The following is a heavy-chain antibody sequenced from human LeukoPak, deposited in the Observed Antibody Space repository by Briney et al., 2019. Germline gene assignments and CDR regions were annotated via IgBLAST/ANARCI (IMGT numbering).Heavy chain of an antibody. Sequence: GGSLRLSCAASGFTFDDYAMHWVRQAPGKGLEWVSGISWNSGSIGYADSVKGRFTISRDNAKNSLYLQMNSLRAEDTALYYCAVYCSSTSCHCYWGQGTLVTVSS. V-gene: IGHV3-9*01. CDR1: GFTFDDYA. CDR2: ISWNSGSI. D-gene: IGHD2-2*01. CDR3: AVYCSSTSCHCY. J-gene: IGHJ4*02.